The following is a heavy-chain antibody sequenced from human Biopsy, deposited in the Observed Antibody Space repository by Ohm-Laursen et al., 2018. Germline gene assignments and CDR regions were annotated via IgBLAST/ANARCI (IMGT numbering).Heavy chain of an antibody. V-gene: IGHV1-24*01. CDR2: FAPENGRI. J-gene: IGHJ4*02. Sequence: GSSVKVSCKVSGYSLTELSMHWVRQAPGQGLEWMGGFAPENGRIVYSQKFQGRVTMTEDTSTSTAYMEVRRLRSDDTAVYYCAADINVWNVNYWGRGTQVIVSS. CDR3: AADINVWNVNY. CDR1: GYSLTELS. D-gene: IGHD1-1*01.